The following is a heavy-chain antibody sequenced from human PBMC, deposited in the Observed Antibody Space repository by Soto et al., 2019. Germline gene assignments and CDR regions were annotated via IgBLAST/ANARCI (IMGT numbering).Heavy chain of an antibody. CDR3: ARTAAAGKYHYGVDV. CDR1: GYSFTTYW. Sequence: PGESLKISCKGSGYSFTTYWIGWVRQMPGKGLEWMGIIYPGDSDTRYSPSFQGQVTISADKSISTAYLQWSSLKASDTAMYYCARTAAAGKYHYGVDVWGQGTTVTVSS. J-gene: IGHJ6*02. D-gene: IGHD6-13*01. CDR2: IYPGDSDT. V-gene: IGHV5-51*01.